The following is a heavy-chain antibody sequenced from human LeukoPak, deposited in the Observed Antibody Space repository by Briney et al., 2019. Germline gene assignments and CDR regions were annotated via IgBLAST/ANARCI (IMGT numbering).Heavy chain of an antibody. CDR2: IYYSGST. CDR3: ARHLSLPWQWLTL. V-gene: IGHV4-39*01. CDR1: GGSISSSSYY. D-gene: IGHD6-19*01. Sequence: PSETLSLTCTVSGGSISSSSYYWGWIRQPPGKGLEWVGSIYYSGSTYYNPSLKSRVTISVDTSKNQFSLKLSSVTAADTAVYYCARHLSLPWQWLTLWGQGTLVTVSS. J-gene: IGHJ4*02.